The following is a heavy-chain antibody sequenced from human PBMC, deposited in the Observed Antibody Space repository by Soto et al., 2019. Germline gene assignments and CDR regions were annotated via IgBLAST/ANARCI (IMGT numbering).Heavy chain of an antibody. J-gene: IGHJ5*02. V-gene: IGHV4-39*01. CDR1: GGSISSSSYY. CDR2: IYYSGST. D-gene: IGHD2-15*01. Sequence: SETLSLTCTVSGGSISSSSYYWGWIRQPPGKGLEWIGSIYYSGSTYYNPSLKSRVTISVDTSKNQFSLKLSSVTAADTAVYYCARTIVVVVAAIPGWFDPWGQGTLVTVS. CDR3: ARTIVVVVAAIPGWFDP.